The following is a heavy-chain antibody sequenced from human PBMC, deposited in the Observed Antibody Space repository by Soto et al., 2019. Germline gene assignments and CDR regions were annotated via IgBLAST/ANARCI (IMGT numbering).Heavy chain of an antibody. CDR3: ARDLTDFAKYYFDY. D-gene: IGHD3-9*01. CDR1: GFALSGAS. J-gene: IGHJ4*02. CDR2: ISASGATI. Sequence: PGGSLRLSCAASGFALSGASMNWVRQAPGKGLEWVSYISASGATIYYADSVKGRFTISRDKAQNSVYLQMDSLKDEDTAVYYCARDLTDFAKYYFDYWGQGALVTVS. V-gene: IGHV3-48*02.